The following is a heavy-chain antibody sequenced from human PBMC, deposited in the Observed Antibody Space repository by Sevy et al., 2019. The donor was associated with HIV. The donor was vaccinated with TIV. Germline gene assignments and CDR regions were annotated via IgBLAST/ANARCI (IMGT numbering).Heavy chain of an antibody. J-gene: IGHJ4*02. V-gene: IGHV4-39*01. D-gene: IGHD3-22*01. CDR2: VSYGGST. CDR1: GGSIGSNSFY. CDR3: ARQKVRSAYYYDTSGRQGKADFDS. Sequence: SETLSLTCTVSGGSIGSNSFYWGWIRQPPGKELEWIGTVSYGGSTYYNPSLRSRVTISVDASKKQFSLKLSSVTAADTAVYYCARQKVRSAYYYDTSGRQGKADFDSWGQVTLVTVSS.